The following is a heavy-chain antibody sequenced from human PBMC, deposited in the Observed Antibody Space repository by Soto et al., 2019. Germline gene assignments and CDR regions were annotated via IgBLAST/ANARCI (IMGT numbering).Heavy chain of an antibody. V-gene: IGHV5-51*01. Sequence: PGESLKISCKGSGYSFTSYWIGWVRQMPGKGLEWMGIIYPGDSDTRYSPSFQGQVTISADKSVSTAYLQWSSLTAADTATYYCARAVYCTTDNCWDDFYYYNLDVWGRGTSVTVSS. D-gene: IGHD1-1*01. CDR3: ARAVYCTTDNCWDDFYYYNLDV. CDR1: GYSFTSYW. CDR2: IYPGDSDT. J-gene: IGHJ6*02.